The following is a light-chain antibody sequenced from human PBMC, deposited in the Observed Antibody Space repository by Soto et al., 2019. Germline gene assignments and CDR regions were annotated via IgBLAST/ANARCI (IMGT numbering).Light chain of an antibody. CDR1: QSISSSY. CDR2: GVS. J-gene: IGKJ1*01. Sequence: EIVLTQSPGTLSLSPGERATLSCRASQSISSSYLAWYQQKPGQAPRPLIYGVSSRATGIPDRFSGSGSGTDFTLTISRLEPEDFAVYYCQQYVSSPWTFGQGTKVEIK. CDR3: QQYVSSPWT. V-gene: IGKV3-20*01.